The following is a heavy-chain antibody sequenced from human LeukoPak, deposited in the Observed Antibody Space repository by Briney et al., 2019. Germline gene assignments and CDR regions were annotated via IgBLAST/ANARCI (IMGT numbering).Heavy chain of an antibody. Sequence: PSETLSLTCNVSGASLSSNYWSWIRQPPGKGLEWIGYIYHSGNTNYSPSLESRVTMSVDESKNQFSLRVHFVSAADTAVYYCASTRRAAVAGRFDSWGQGTLVTVSP. CDR2: IYHSGNT. CDR1: GASLSSNY. J-gene: IGHJ4*02. D-gene: IGHD6-19*01. CDR3: ASTRRAAVAGRFDS. V-gene: IGHV4-4*09.